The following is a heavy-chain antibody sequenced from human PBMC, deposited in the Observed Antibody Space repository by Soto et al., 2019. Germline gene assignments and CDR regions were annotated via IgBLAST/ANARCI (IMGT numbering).Heavy chain of an antibody. CDR3: ARQFVSWSPYSSSWHHPKDFDY. J-gene: IGHJ4*02. V-gene: IGHV4-39*01. CDR1: GGSISSSSYY. Sequence: QLQLQESGPGLVKPSETLSLTCTVSGGSISSSSYYWGWIRQPPGKGLEWIGSIYYSGSTYYNPSLKSRVTISVDTSKNQFSLKLSSVTAADTAVYYCARQFVSWSPYSSSWHHPKDFDYWGQGTLVTVSS. CDR2: IYYSGST. D-gene: IGHD6-13*01.